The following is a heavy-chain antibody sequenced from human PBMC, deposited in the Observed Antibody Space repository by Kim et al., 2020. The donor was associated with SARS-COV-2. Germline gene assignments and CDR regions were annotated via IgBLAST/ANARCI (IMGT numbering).Heavy chain of an antibody. CDR2: ISAYSGDT. CDR3: ASRDPSLYQLHSTTTDYYYGMDV. D-gene: IGHD2-2*01. V-gene: IGHV1-18*04. J-gene: IGHJ6*02. CDR1: GYTFTTYG. Sequence: ASVKVSCKASGYTFTTYGINWVRQAPGQGLEWMGWISAYSGDTKYAQKLQGRVTMTTDTSTSTVYMELRNLRSDDTAVDYCASRDPSLYQLHSTTTDYYYGMDVWGQGTTVTVSS.